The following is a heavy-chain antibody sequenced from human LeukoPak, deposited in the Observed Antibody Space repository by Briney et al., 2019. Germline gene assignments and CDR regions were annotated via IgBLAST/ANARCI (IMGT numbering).Heavy chain of an antibody. CDR2: INHSGST. CDR3: ARDLSDYYGSGSYRPIDAFDI. V-gene: IGHV4-34*01. Sequence: KPSETLSLTCAVYRGSFSGYYWSWIRQPPGKGLEWIGEINHSGSTNYNPSLKSRVTISVDTSKNQFSLKLSSVTAADTAVYYCARDLSDYYGSGSYRPIDAFDIWGQGTMVTVSS. CDR1: RGSFSGYY. J-gene: IGHJ3*02. D-gene: IGHD3-10*01.